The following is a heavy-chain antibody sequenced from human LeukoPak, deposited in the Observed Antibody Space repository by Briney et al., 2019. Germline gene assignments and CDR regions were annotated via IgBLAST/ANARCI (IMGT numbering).Heavy chain of an antibody. D-gene: IGHD3-16*01. CDR2: IYPGDSDT. CDR1: GYSFTSYW. CDR3: AKGGVVGDYYYYSMDV. Sequence: GESLKISCKGSGYSFTSYWIGWVRQMPGKGLEWMGIIYPGDSDTRYSPSFQGQVTISADKSISTAYLQWSSLKASDTAMYYCAKGGVVGDYYYYSMDVWGQGTTVTVSS. V-gene: IGHV5-51*01. J-gene: IGHJ6*02.